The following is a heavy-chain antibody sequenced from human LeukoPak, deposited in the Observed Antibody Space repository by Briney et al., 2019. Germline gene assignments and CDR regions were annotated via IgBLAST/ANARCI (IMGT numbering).Heavy chain of an antibody. Sequence: ASVKVACKASGYTFTSYYVHWLRQAPGQGLEWMGIINPSGGSTSYAQKFQGRVTRTRDTSTSTVYMELSSLRSEDTAVYYCARDFMAPNDAFDIWGQGTMVTVSS. J-gene: IGHJ3*02. D-gene: IGHD3-10*01. CDR2: INPSGGST. CDR1: GYTFTSYY. V-gene: IGHV1-46*01. CDR3: ARDFMAPNDAFDI.